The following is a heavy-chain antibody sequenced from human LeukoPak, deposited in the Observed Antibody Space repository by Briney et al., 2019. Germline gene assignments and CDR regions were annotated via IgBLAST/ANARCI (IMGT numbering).Heavy chain of an antibody. V-gene: IGHV3-48*01. CDR2: ISSSSSTI. CDR1: GFTFSSYS. J-gene: IGHJ4*02. Sequence: GGSLRLFCAASGFTFSSYSMNWVRQAPGKGLEWVSYISSSSSTIYYADSVKGRFTISRDNAKNSLYLQMNSLRAEDTAVYYCARGIGQDYFDYWGQGTLVTVSS. D-gene: IGHD3/OR15-3a*01. CDR3: ARGIGQDYFDY.